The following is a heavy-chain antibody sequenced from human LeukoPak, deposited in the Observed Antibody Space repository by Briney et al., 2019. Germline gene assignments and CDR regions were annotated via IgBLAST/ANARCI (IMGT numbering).Heavy chain of an antibody. CDR1: GGSISSYY. Sequence: SETLSLTCTVSGGSISSYYWSWIRQPPGKGLEWIGYIYYSGSTNYNPSLKSRVTISVDTSKNQFSLKLSSVTAADTAVYYRARDSSGYYNYWGQGTLVTVSS. CDR2: IYYSGST. V-gene: IGHV4-59*01. CDR3: ARDSSGYYNY. J-gene: IGHJ4*02. D-gene: IGHD3-22*01.